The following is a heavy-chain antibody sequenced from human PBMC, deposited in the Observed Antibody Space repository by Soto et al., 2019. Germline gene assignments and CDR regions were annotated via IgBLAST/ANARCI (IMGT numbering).Heavy chain of an antibody. V-gene: IGHV1-69*01. Sequence: QVQLVQSGPEVKKPGASVRVSCKTSGDTFRTYALSWVRQAPGQGLEWMGGIIPMFGSPTYAEKFQDRVTISADESSRTVYMEVRSLRSEDSAVYYCAGPPRPLNFCHGVDVWGPGTTVTVSS. D-gene: IGHD3-10*01. J-gene: IGHJ6*02. CDR2: IIPMFGSP. CDR1: GDTFRTYA. CDR3: AGPPRPLNFCHGVDV.